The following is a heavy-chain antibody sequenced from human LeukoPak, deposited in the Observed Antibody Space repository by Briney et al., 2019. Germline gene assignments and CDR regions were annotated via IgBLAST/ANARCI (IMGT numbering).Heavy chain of an antibody. V-gene: IGHV3-30*18. D-gene: IGHD2-15*01. CDR1: GFTFSSYG. CDR2: ISYDGSNK. CDR3: AKGGPYYFDY. Sequence: GGSLRLSCAASGFTFSSYGMHWVRQAPGKGLEWVAVISYDGSNKYYADSVKGRFTISRDNSKNTLYLQMNSLRAEDTAVYYCAKGGPYYFDYWGRGTLVTVSS. J-gene: IGHJ4*02.